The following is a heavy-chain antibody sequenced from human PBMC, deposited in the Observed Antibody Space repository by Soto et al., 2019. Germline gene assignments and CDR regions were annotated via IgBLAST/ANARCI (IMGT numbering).Heavy chain of an antibody. J-gene: IGHJ2*01. V-gene: IGHV1-8*02. CDR2: MNPNSGNT. CDR1: GDTFTANY. Sequence: ASVKVSCKASGDTFTANYIHWVRQAPGQGFEWMGWMNPNSGNTGYAQKFQGRVTMTRNTSIGTAYMELSSLRSEDTAVYYCARGQVGYGDYRDWYFDLWGRGTLVTVSS. D-gene: IGHD4-17*01. CDR3: ARGQVGYGDYRDWYFDL.